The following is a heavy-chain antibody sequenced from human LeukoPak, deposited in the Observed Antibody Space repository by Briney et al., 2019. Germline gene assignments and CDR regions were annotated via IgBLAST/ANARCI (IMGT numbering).Heavy chain of an antibody. Sequence: GGSLRLSCAASGFTFSNYAMSWVRQAPGKGLEWVAFIRYDGSNKYYADSVKGRFTISRDNSKNTLYLQMNSLRAEDTAVYYCAKALGACIDYWGQGTLVTVSS. V-gene: IGHV3-30*02. CDR2: IRYDGSNK. J-gene: IGHJ4*02. CDR1: GFTFSNYA. D-gene: IGHD1-26*01. CDR3: AKALGACIDY.